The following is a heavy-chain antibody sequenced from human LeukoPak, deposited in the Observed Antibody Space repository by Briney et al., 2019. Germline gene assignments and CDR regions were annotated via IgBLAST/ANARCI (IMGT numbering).Heavy chain of an antibody. CDR3: ARDRDSSSWYN. J-gene: IGHJ4*02. Sequence: GASVKVSCKASGGTFSSYAISWVRQAPGQGLEWMGRIIPILGIANYAQKFQGRVTITADKSTSTAYMELSSLRSEDTAVYYCARDRDSSSWYNWGQGTLVTVSS. CDR2: IIPILGIA. CDR1: GGTFSSYA. V-gene: IGHV1-69*04. D-gene: IGHD6-13*01.